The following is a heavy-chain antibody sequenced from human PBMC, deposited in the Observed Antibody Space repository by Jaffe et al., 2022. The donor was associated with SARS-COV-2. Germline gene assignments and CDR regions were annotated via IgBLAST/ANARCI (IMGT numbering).Heavy chain of an antibody. D-gene: IGHD3-9*01. CDR2: IYYSGST. V-gene: IGHV4-39*01. CDR3: ARHYYDIFGSVGDAFDI. J-gene: IGHJ3*02. Sequence: QLQLQESGPGLVKPSETLSLTCTVSGGSISSSSYYWGWIRQPPGKGLEWIGSIYYSGSTYYNPSLKSRVTISVDTSKNQFSLKLSSVTAADTAVYYCARHYYDIFGSVGDAFDIWGQGTMVTVSS. CDR1: GGSISSSSYY.